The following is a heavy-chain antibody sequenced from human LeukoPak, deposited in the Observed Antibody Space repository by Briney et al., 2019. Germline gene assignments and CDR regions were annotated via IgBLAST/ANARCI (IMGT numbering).Heavy chain of an antibody. CDR1: GFTFSSYA. J-gene: IGHJ3*02. D-gene: IGHD3-22*01. V-gene: IGHV3-30-3*01. Sequence: GRSPRLSCAASGFTFSSYAMHWVRQAPGKGLEWVAVISYDGSNKYYADSVKGRFTISRDNAKNSLYLQVNSLRAEDTALYYCTKALSSGYSSGAFDIWGQGTMVTVSS. CDR2: ISYDGSNK. CDR3: TKALSSGYSSGAFDI.